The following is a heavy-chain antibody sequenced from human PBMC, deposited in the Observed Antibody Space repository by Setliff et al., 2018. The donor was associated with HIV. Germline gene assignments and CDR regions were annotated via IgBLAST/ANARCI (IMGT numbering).Heavy chain of an antibody. CDR1: GYSISSGYY. CDR3: ARHEPYSSGWFVDY. CDR2: IYHSGNT. V-gene: IGHV4-38-2*01. D-gene: IGHD6-19*01. Sequence: LSLTCAVPGYSISSGYYWGWIRQRPGEGLEWIGSIYHSGNTYYNPSLTSRVTMSVDKTKNQFSLKLTSVTAAYTAVFYCARHEPYSSGWFVDYWGQGTLVTVSS. J-gene: IGHJ4*02.